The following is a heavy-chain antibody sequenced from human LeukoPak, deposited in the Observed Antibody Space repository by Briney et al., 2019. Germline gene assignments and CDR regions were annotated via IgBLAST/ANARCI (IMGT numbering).Heavy chain of an antibody. Sequence: ASVKVSCKASGYTFIGYYMHWVRQAPGQGLEWMGIINPSGGSTSYAQKFQDRVTMTRDKSTSTVYMELSSLRSEDTAVYYCARDHHDFLSGYYLGRGDAFDIWGQGTMVTVSS. D-gene: IGHD3-3*01. CDR1: GYTFIGYY. V-gene: IGHV1-46*01. CDR2: INPSGGST. CDR3: ARDHHDFLSGYYLGRGDAFDI. J-gene: IGHJ3*02.